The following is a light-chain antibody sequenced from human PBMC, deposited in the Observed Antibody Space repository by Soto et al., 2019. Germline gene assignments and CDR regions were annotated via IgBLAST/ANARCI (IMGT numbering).Light chain of an antibody. V-gene: IGLV2-23*02. CDR2: EVS. J-gene: IGLJ2*01. CDR1: SSDVGSYNL. Sequence: QPVLTQPASVSGSPGQSITISCTGTSSDVGSYNLVSWYQQHPGKAPKLMIYEVSKRPSGVSNRFSGSKSGNTASLTISGLQAEDEADYYCCSYAGSSTHVVFGGGTKVTVL. CDR3: CSYAGSSTHVV.